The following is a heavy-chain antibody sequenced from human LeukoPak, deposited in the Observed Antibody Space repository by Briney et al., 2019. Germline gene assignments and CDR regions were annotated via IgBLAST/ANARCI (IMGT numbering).Heavy chain of an antibody. D-gene: IGHD3-9*01. Sequence: SLKVSCKASGGTLSSYAISWVRQAPGQGLEWMGGIIPIFGTANYAQKFQGRVTITADESTSTAYMELSSLISEDTAVYYCARSLRYFDWLLFDYWGQGTLVSVS. CDR2: IIPIFGTA. J-gene: IGHJ4*02. CDR3: ARSLRYFDWLLFDY. V-gene: IGHV1-69*01. CDR1: GGTLSSYA.